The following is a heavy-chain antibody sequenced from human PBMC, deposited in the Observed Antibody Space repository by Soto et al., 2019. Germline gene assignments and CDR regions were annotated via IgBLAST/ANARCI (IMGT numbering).Heavy chain of an antibody. J-gene: IGHJ4*02. D-gene: IGHD3-22*01. V-gene: IGHV4-39*07. CDR2: IYYSGST. Sequence: QLQLQESGPGLVKPSETLSLTCTVSGGSISSSSYYWGWIRQPPGKGLEWIGSIYYSGSTYYNPSLKSRVTMSVDTSKNQFSLKLSSVTAADTAVYYCARSSGSSYYFDYWGQGTLVTVSS. CDR3: ARSSGSSYYFDY. CDR1: GGSISSSSYY.